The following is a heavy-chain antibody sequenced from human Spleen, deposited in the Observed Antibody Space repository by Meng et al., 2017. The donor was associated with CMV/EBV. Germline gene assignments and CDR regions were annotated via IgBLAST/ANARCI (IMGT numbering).Heavy chain of an antibody. CDR1: GSSVGAYY. Sequence: AASGSSVGAYYITLVRQAPGKGLEWVAFINSSGYNIYYGDAVRGRFTMSRDDAKNSLYLQMTSLRAEDTSVYYCARRSSTASYGVDAWGHGTMVTVSS. CDR2: INSSGYNI. D-gene: IGHD2-2*01. CDR3: ARRSSTASYGVDA. J-gene: IGHJ6*02. V-gene: IGHV3-11*04.